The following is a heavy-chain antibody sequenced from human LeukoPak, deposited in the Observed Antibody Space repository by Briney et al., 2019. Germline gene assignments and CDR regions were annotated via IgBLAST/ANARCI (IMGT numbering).Heavy chain of an antibody. CDR2: MNPNSGQT. D-gene: IGHD1-1*01. CDR1: GYTFSSYD. Sequence: ASVRVSCRASGYTFSSYDINWVRQAIGQGFEWMGWMNPNSGQTGFAQKFQGRVTITRENSISTAYTEVRSLTPDDTAFYYCARANDDGYYFDYWGQGTLVSVSS. J-gene: IGHJ4*02. CDR3: ARANDDGYYFDY. V-gene: IGHV1-8*01.